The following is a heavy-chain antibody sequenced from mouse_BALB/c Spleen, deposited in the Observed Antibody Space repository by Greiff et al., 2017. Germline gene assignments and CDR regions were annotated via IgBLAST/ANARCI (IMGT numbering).Heavy chain of an antibody. J-gene: IGHJ3*01. CDR3: ARPQY. Sequence: EVQLVESGGGLVKPGGFLKLSCAASGFAFSSYDMSWVRQTPEKRLEWVAYISSGGGSTYYPDTVKGRFTISRDNAKNTLYLQMSSLKSEDTAMYYCARPQYWGQGTLVTVSA. V-gene: IGHV5-12-1*01. CDR1: GFAFSSYD. CDR2: ISSGGGST.